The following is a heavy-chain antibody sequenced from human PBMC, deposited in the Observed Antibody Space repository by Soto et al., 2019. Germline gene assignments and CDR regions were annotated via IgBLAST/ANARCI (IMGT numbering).Heavy chain of an antibody. CDR2: IYYSGST. J-gene: IGHJ4*02. Sequence: QLQLQESGPGLVKPSETLSLTCTVSGGSISSSSYYWGWIRQPPGKGLEWIGSIYYSGSTYYNPSLKSRVPLSVDTSKNQFSLKLSSVTAADTAVYYCARRDGGYPDYFDYWGQGTLVTVSS. CDR3: ARRDGGYPDYFDY. V-gene: IGHV4-39*01. D-gene: IGHD5-12*01. CDR1: GGSISSSSYY.